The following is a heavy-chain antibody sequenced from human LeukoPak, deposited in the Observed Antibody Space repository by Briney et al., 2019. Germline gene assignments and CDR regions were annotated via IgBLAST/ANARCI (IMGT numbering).Heavy chain of an antibody. Sequence: ASVKVSCKGSGYTFTDYYMHWVRQAPGQGLEWMGWIYPNRGGTNYAQKFQGRVTMTRDTSINTAYMELSRLRSDDTAVYYCARAYDGSGNLDYWGQGTLVTLPS. CDR2: IYPNRGGT. V-gene: IGHV1-2*02. CDR1: GYTFTDYY. CDR3: ARAYDGSGNLDY. D-gene: IGHD3-22*01. J-gene: IGHJ4*02.